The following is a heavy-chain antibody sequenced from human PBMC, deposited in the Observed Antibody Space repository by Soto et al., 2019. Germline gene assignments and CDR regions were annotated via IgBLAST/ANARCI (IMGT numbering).Heavy chain of an antibody. CDR1: GGTFSSYA. CDR3: ASIAAAGYNWFDP. CDR2: IIPIFGTA. Sequence: SVKVSCKASGGTFSSYAISWVRQAPGQGLEWMGGIIPIFGTANYAQKFQGRVTITADKSTSTAYMELSSLRSEDTAVYYCASIAAAGYNWFDPWGQGTLVTVSS. V-gene: IGHV1-69*06. D-gene: IGHD6-13*01. J-gene: IGHJ5*02.